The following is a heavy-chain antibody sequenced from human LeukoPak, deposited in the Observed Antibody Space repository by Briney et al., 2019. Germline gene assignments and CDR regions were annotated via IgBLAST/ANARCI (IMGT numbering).Heavy chain of an antibody. J-gene: IGHJ4*02. V-gene: IGHV4-34*01. CDR1: GGSFSGDY. Sequence: PSETLSLTCAVYGGSFSGDYWGWIRQPPGEGLGWIGEIKHSGSTNYNPSRKSRLTISVDTSKNQFSLKLSSVTAADTAVYYCARGGITMVRRVKYAQPFDYWGQGTLVTVSS. CDR3: ARGGITMVRRVKYAQPFDY. CDR2: IKHSGST. D-gene: IGHD3-10*01.